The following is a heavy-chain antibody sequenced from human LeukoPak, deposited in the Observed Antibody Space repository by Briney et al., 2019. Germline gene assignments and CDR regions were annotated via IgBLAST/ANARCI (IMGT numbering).Heavy chain of an antibody. D-gene: IGHD4-17*01. V-gene: IGHV4-61*02. J-gene: IGHJ4*02. CDR1: GGSISSGSYY. CDR3: AREGPTTPFDY. Sequence: PSQTLSLTCTVSGGSISSGSYYWSWIRQPAGKGLEWIGRIYTSGSTNYNPSLKSRVTISVDTSKNQFSLKLSSVTAADTAVYYCAREGPTTPFDYWGQGNLVTVSS. CDR2: IYTSGST.